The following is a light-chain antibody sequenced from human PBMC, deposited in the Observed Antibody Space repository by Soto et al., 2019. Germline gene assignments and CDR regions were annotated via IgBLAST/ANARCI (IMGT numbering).Light chain of an antibody. J-gene: IGLJ1*01. V-gene: IGLV2-11*01. Sequence: QSALTQPRSVSGSPGQSVTISCTGTSSDVGGYNYVSWYQQHPGKAPKLMIYDVSKRPSGVPDRFSGSKSSNTASLTISGLQADDEADYYCCSYAGSYVFGTGTKVTVL. CDR2: DVS. CDR1: SSDVGGYNY. CDR3: CSYAGSYV.